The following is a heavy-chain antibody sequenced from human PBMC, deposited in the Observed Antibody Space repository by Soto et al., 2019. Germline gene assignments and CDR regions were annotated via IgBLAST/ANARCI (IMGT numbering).Heavy chain of an antibody. CDR1: GGSFSGYY. CDR2: INRSGST. D-gene: IGHD6-19*01. CDR3: ARGFGSGWYSDWFDP. J-gene: IGHJ5*02. V-gene: IGHV4-34*01. Sequence: QVQLQQWGAGLLKPSETLSLTCAVYGGSFSGYYWSWIRQPPGKGLEWIGEINRSGSTNYNPSLKSRVTISVDTSKNQFSLKLSSVTAADTAVYYCARGFGSGWYSDWFDPWGQGTLVTVSS.